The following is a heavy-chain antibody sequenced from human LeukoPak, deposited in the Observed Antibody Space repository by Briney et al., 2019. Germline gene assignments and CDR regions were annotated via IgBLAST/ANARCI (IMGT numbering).Heavy chain of an antibody. J-gene: IGHJ4*02. CDR1: GGSISSSSYY. CDR2: IYTSGST. D-gene: IGHD1-26*01. V-gene: IGHV4-39*07. CDR3: ARERGSYPWYFDY. Sequence: PSETLSLTCTVSGGSISSSSYYWGWIRQPPGKGLEWIGRIYTSGSTNYNPSLKSRVTISVDTSKNQFSLKLSSVTAADTAVYYCARERGSYPWYFDYWGQGTLVTVSS.